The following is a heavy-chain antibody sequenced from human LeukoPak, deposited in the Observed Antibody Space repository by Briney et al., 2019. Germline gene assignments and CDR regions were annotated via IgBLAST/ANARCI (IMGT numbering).Heavy chain of an antibody. CDR1: GGSISSYY. CDR3: ARLGPYYYGSGSYYNWFDP. Sequence: PSETLSLTCTVSGGSISSYYWSWIRQPPGKGLEWIGYIYYSGSTNYNPSLKSRVTISVDTSKNQISLKLSSVTAADTAVYYCARLGPYYYGSGSYYNWFDPWGQGTLVTVSS. J-gene: IGHJ5*02. V-gene: IGHV4-59*01. D-gene: IGHD3-10*01. CDR2: IYYSGST.